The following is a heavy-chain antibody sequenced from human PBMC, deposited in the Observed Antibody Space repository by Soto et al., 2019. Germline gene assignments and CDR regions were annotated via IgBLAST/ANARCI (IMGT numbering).Heavy chain of an antibody. Sequence: SETLSLTCTASGGSISSYYWSWIRQPPGKGLEWVGYIYYSGSTTYNPSRKSRGTISVDTSKNHFSLKLSSVTAADTAVYYCARDNRIQLRYYYGMDVWGQGTTVTVSS. D-gene: IGHD5-18*01. CDR2: IYYSGST. CDR3: ARDNRIQLRYYYGMDV. CDR1: GGSISSYY. V-gene: IGHV4-59*01. J-gene: IGHJ6*02.